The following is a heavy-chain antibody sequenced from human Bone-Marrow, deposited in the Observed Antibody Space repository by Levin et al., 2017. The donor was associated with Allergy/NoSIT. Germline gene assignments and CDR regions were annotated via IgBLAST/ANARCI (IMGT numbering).Heavy chain of an antibody. Sequence: GGSLRLSCTAFGFSLSNHGMHWVRQAPGKGLEWVAIIAYDGSKKIYADSVKGRFTISRDNSKKMVFLQMDSLEAEDTAIYYCAKERGESVSGPCCFDACVHDTLVTFSS. V-gene: IGHV3-30*18. CDR1: GFSLSNHG. D-gene: IGHD6-19*01. J-gene: IGHJ5*01. CDR3: AKERGESVSGPCCFDA. CDR2: IAYDGSKK.